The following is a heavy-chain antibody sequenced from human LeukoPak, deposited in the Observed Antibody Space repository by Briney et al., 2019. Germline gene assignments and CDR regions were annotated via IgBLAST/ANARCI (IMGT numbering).Heavy chain of an antibody. CDR2: IYPGDSDT. Sequence: GGSLKISCQGSGYSFTSYWIGWVRQLPGKGLEWMGIIYPGDSDTRYSPSFQGQVTISADKSISTAYLQWSSLKASDTAMYYCARHGKRGSSLSPFDPWGQGTLVTVSS. CDR1: GYSFTSYW. D-gene: IGHD6-6*01. V-gene: IGHV5-51*01. J-gene: IGHJ5*02. CDR3: ARHGKRGSSLSPFDP.